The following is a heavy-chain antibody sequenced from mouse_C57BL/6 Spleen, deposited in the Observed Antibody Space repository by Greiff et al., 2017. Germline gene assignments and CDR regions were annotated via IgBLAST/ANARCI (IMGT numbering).Heavy chain of an antibody. J-gene: IGHJ4*01. V-gene: IGHV1-81*01. D-gene: IGHD2-4*01. CDR3: ARRGIYYDYDRGDYYAMDY. CDR1: GYTFTSYG. CDR2: IYPRSGNT. Sequence: VQLQQSGAELARPGASVKLSCKASGYTFTSYGISWVKQRTGQGLEWIGEIYPRSGNTYYNEKFKGKATLTADKSSSTAYMELRSLTSEDSAVYFCARRGIYYDYDRGDYYAMDYWGQGTSVTVSS.